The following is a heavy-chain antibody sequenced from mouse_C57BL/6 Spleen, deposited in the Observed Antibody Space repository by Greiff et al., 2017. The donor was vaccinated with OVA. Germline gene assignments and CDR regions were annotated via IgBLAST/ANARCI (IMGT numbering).Heavy chain of an antibody. D-gene: IGHD2-4*01. Sequence: EVKLMESGGGLVKPGGSLKLSCAASGFTFSSYAMSWVRQTPEKRLEWVATISDGGSYTYYPDNVKGRFTISRDNAKNNLYLQMSQLKSEDTAMYYCARSIYYDYDGAMDYWGQGTSVTVSS. J-gene: IGHJ4*01. CDR1: GFTFSSYA. V-gene: IGHV5-4*03. CDR3: ARSIYYDYDGAMDY. CDR2: ISDGGSYT.